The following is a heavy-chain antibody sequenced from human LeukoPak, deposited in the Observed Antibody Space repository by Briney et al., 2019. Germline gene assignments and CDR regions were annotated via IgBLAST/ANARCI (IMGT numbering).Heavy chain of an antibody. V-gene: IGHV4-39*07. CDR3: ARGSRLSFTRSRFKWFDP. D-gene: IGHD3-16*01. Sequence: SETLSLTCTVSGGSISSSSYYWGWLRQPPGKGLEWFGSIYYSGSTYYNPSLKSRVTISVDTSNNQFSLKLSSVTAADTAVYYCARGSRLSFTRSRFKWFDPWGQGTLVTVSS. J-gene: IGHJ5*02. CDR2: IYYSGST. CDR1: GGSISSSSYY.